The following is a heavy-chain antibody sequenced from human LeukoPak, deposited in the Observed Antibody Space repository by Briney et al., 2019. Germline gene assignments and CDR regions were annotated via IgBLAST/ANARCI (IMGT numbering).Heavy chain of an antibody. Sequence: SETLSLTCSVSGASSSTNYWSWIRQPPGRGLEWIGYVFDSGSTNYNPSLKSRVTISVDTSTKQFSLRLSSVTAADTAVYYCARLYQQSKWKYYYYYMDVWGKGTAATVSS. D-gene: IGHD1-1*01. V-gene: IGHV4-59*01. CDR1: GASSSTNY. CDR2: VFDSGST. CDR3: ARLYQQSKWKYYYYYMDV. J-gene: IGHJ6*03.